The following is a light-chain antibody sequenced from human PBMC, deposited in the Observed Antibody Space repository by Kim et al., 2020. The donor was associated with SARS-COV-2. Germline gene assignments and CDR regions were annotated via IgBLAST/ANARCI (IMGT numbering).Light chain of an antibody. V-gene: IGKV3-15*01. J-gene: IGKJ4*01. CDR3: QQYKDWPPLT. Sequence: PGERATLARRASQSINSKLAWHQKKPGQAPRLLISDASTRATGIPARFSGRGSGTEFTLTIRSLQSEDFAVYYCQQYKDWPPLTFGGGTKVDIK. CDR1: QSINSK. CDR2: DAS.